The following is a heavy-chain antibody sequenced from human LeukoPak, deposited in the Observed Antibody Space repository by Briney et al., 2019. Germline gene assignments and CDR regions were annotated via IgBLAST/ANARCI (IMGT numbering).Heavy chain of an antibody. Sequence: SETLSLTCTVSGGSISSYYWSWIRQPPGKGLERIGYIYYSGSTNYNPSLKSRVTISVDTSKNQFSLKLSSVTAADTAVYYCARDMTRTTNAFDIWGQGTMVTVSS. CDR1: GGSISSYY. D-gene: IGHD1-14*01. J-gene: IGHJ3*02. V-gene: IGHV4-59*01. CDR2: IYYSGST. CDR3: ARDMTRTTNAFDI.